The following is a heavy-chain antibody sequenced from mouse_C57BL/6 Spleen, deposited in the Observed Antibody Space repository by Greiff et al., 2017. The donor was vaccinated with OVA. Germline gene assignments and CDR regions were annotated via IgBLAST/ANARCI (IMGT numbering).Heavy chain of an antibody. D-gene: IGHD2-1*01. J-gene: IGHJ4*01. CDR2: INPSSGYT. V-gene: IGHV1-4*01. CDR3: ARGDYGNPYYYAMDY. CDR1: GYTFTSYT. Sequence: LVESGAELARPGASVKMSCKASGYTFTSYTMHWVKQRPGQGLEWIGYINPSSGYTKYNQKFKDKATLTADKSSSTAYMQLSSLTSEDSAVYYCARGDYGNPYYYAMDYWGQGTSVTVSS.